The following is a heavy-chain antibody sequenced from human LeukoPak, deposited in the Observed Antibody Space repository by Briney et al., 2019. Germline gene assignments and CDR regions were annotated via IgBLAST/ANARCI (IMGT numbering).Heavy chain of an antibody. CDR2: TSSSSTI. V-gene: IGHV3-48*01. D-gene: IGHD6-13*01. Sequence: PGGSLRLSCAASGFTFSSYSMNWVRQAPGKGLEWVSYTSSSSTIYYADSVKGRFTISRDNAKNSLYLQMNSLRAEDTAVYYCAREGKRDSSSYLYYFDYWGQGTLVTVSS. J-gene: IGHJ4*02. CDR3: AREGKRDSSSYLYYFDY. CDR1: GFTFSSYS.